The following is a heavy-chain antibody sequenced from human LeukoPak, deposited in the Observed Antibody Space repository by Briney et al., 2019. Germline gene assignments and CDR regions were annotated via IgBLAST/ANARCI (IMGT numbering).Heavy chain of an antibody. V-gene: IGHV3-21*01. CDR1: GFTFSDYS. CDR2: ISSSSYI. Sequence: PGGSLRLSCAASGFTFSDYSMNWVRQAPGKGLEWVSPISSSSYIYYADSVKGRFTISRDNAKNSLYLQMNSLRAGDTAVYYCARAYWKDGYYYMDVWGKGTTVTVAS. J-gene: IGHJ6*03. CDR3: ARAYWKDGYYYMDV. D-gene: IGHD1-1*01.